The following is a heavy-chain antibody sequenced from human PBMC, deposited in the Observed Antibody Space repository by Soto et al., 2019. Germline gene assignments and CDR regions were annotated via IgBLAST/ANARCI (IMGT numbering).Heavy chain of an antibody. CDR1: GGSISSDGNY. V-gene: IGHV4-31*03. CDR3: ARARRVRGIIYYYGMDV. Sequence: QVQLQESGPGLVKSSQTLSLTCTVSGGSISSDGNYWSWIRQHPGKGLEWIGDIYYSGSTNYNPSLKSRVTRSVDPSKNQFSLKLNSVTAADTAVYYCARARRVRGIIYYYGMDVWGQGTTVTVSS. J-gene: IGHJ6*02. CDR2: IYYSGST. D-gene: IGHD3-10*01.